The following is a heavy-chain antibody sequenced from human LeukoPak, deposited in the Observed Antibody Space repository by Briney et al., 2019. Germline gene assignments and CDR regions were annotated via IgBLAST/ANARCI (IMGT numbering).Heavy chain of an antibody. J-gene: IGHJ4*02. Sequence: SETLSLTCTVSGYSISSGYYWGWIRQPPGKGLEWIGSIYHSGSTHYNPSLKSRVTISVDTSKNQFSLRLSSVTAADTAVYYCTRGKIIVGATQNYWGQGTLVIVSS. CDR3: TRGKIIVGATQNY. V-gene: IGHV4-38-2*02. CDR2: IYHSGST. CDR1: GYSISSGYY. D-gene: IGHD1-26*01.